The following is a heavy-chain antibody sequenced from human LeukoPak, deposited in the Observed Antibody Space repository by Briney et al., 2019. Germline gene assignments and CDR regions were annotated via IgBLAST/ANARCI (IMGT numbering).Heavy chain of an antibody. CDR3: AREATVNNWYFDL. CDR1: GGSISSYY. J-gene: IGHJ2*01. Sequence: SETLSLICTVSGGSISSYYWSWIRQPPGKGLEWIGYIYYSGSTNYKLSLKSRVTISVDTSKNQFSLKLSSVTAADTAVYYCAREATVNNWYFDLWGRGTLVTVSS. V-gene: IGHV4-59*01. CDR2: IYYSGST. D-gene: IGHD4-17*01.